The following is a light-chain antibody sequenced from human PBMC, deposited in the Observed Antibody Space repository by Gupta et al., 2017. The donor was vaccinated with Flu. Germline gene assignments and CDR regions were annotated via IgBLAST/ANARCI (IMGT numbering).Light chain of an antibody. V-gene: IGKV3-20*01. CDR1: QSVSSY. Sequence: RGTPSCWGSQSVSSYLALYQQKPGHAHRLRIYVAASRATGIPDRFSGSGSGTDFTLTISRLEPEDFALYDCQQYGSSPPGFTFGPGTIV. J-gene: IGKJ3*01. CDR3: QQYGSSPPGFT. CDR2: VAA.